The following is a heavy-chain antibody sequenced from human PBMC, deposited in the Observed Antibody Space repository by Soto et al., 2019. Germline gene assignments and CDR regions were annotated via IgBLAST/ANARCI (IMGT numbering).Heavy chain of an antibody. J-gene: IGHJ4*02. Sequence: PSETLSLTCIVSGGSISGYYWNWIRQPAGKGLEWIGRIYTSGSTDYNPSLKSRVTMSVDTSKNQFSLKLSSVTAADTAMYYCARDRCSGGSCYEGDFDYWGQGTLVTVSS. D-gene: IGHD2-15*01. CDR3: ARDRCSGGSCYEGDFDY. CDR2: IYTSGST. CDR1: GGSISGYY. V-gene: IGHV4-4*07.